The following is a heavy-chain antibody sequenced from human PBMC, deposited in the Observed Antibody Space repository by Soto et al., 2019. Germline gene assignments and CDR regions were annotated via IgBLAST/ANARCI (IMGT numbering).Heavy chain of an antibody. CDR3: ARGRGYCGALDI. CDR2: ISSSGSTI. Sequence: HPGGSLRLSCAASGFSFSSHSMKWVRQAPGKGLEWVSYISSSGSTIYYADSVKGRFTISRDNAKNSLYLQMNSLRDDDTAVYYCARGRGYCGALDIWGQGTMVTVSS. CDR1: GFSFSSHS. V-gene: IGHV3-48*02. J-gene: IGHJ3*02. D-gene: IGHD5-12*01.